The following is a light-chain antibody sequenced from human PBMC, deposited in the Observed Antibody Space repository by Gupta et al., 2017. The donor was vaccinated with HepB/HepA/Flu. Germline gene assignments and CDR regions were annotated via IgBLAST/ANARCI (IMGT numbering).Light chain of an antibody. CDR3: QQYNTWPRT. J-gene: IGKJ1*01. V-gene: IGKV3-15*01. CDR2: GAS. Sequence: VMTQSPATLSVSPGERATLSCRASQSVSSNLAWYQQKPGQAPRLLIYGASTRATGIPARFGGSGSGTGFTLTISSLQSEDFAVYYCQQYNTWPRTFGQGTKVEIK. CDR1: QSVSSN.